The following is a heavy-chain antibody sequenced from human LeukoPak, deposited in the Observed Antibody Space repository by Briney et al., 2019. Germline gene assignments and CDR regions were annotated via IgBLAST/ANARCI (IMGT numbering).Heavy chain of an antibody. CDR2: INPNSGGT. D-gene: IGHD2-2*01. J-gene: IGHJ6*02. V-gene: IGHV1-2*04. CDR3: ARTRIRCSSTSCYRYGMDV. Sequence: ASVKVSCKASGYTFTGYYMHWVRQAPGQGLEWMGWINPNSGGTNYAQKFQGWVTMTRDTSISTAYMELSRLRSDDTAVYYCARTRIRCSSTSCYRYGMDVWSQGTTVTVSS. CDR1: GYTFTGYY.